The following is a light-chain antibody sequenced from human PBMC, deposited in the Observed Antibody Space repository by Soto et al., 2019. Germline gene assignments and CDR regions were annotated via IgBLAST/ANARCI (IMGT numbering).Light chain of an antibody. V-gene: IGLV2-23*02. CDR3: CSYGGSRAV. Sequence: QSVLTQPASVSGSPGQAITISCTGTSSDVGSHNLVSWYQQHPGQAPKLMFYEVSKRPLGVSARFSASKSGNTASLTISGLQAEDEADYYCCSYGGSRAVFGGGTQLTVL. CDR1: SSDVGSHNL. J-gene: IGLJ7*01. CDR2: EVS.